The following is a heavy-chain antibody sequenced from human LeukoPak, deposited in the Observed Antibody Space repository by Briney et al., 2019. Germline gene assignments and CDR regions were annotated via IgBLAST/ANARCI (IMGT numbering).Heavy chain of an antibody. Sequence: ASVKVSSKASGGTFNSYAISWVRQAPGQGLEWMGRIIPILGIANYAQKFQGRVTITADKSTSTAYMELSSLRSEDTAVYYCARDHYYDSSGYYGGYWGQGTLVTVSS. D-gene: IGHD3-22*01. V-gene: IGHV1-69*10. CDR3: ARDHYYDSSGYYGGY. CDR2: IIPILGIA. CDR1: GGTFNSYA. J-gene: IGHJ4*02.